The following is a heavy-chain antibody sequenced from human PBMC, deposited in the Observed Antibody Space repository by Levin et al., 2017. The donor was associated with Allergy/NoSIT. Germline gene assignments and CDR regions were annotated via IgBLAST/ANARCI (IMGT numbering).Heavy chain of an antibody. D-gene: IGHD3-9*01. CDR3: ARLFDHVDY. CDR2: IYYSGST. CDR1: GGSISSSSYY. V-gene: IGHV4-39*01. J-gene: IGHJ4*02. Sequence: SQTLSLTCTVSGGSISSSSYYWGWIRQPPGKGLEWIGSIYYSGSTYYNPSLKSRVTISVDTSKNQFSLKLSSVTAADTAVYYCARLFDHVDYWGQGTLVTVSS.